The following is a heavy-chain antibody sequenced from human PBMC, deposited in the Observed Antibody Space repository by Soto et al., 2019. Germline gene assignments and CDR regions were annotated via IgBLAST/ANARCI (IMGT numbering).Heavy chain of an antibody. CDR2: ISYSSSYI. Sequence: GGSLRLSCATSGFAFKSYSMNWVRQAPGKGLEWISCISSISYSSSYIYYADSVKGRFTISRDNAKNSLYLQMNSLRAEDTAVYYCARGVGTLGSRYYYYYYMDVWGKGTTVTVSS. CDR3: ARGVGTLGSRYYYYYYMDV. J-gene: IGHJ6*03. V-gene: IGHV3-21*01. D-gene: IGHD1-7*01. CDR1: GFAFKSYS.